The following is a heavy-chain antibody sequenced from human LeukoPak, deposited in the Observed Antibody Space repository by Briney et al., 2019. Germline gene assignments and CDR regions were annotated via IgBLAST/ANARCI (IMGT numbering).Heavy chain of an antibody. CDR1: GGSFSGYY. CDR3: ARGWAGRPGYFDY. J-gene: IGHJ4*02. Sequence: SETLSLTCAVYGGSFSGYYWSWIRQPPGKGLEWIGEINHSGSTNYNPSLKSRVTISVDTSKNQFSLKLSSVTAADTAVYYCARGWAGRPGYFDYWGQGTVVTVSS. D-gene: IGHD1-26*01. V-gene: IGHV4-34*01. CDR2: INHSGST.